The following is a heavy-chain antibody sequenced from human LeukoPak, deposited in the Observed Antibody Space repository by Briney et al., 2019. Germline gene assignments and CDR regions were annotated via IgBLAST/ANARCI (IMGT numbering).Heavy chain of an antibody. CDR2: ISYDGSNK. Sequence: PGGSLRLSCAASGFTFSSYGMHWVRQAPGKGLEWVAVISYDGSNKYYADSVKGRFTISRDNSKNTLYLQMNSLGAEDTAVYYCASGRVDYGDSTDAFDIWGQGTMVTVSS. J-gene: IGHJ3*02. CDR3: ASGRVDYGDSTDAFDI. CDR1: GFTFSSYG. D-gene: IGHD4-17*01. V-gene: IGHV3-30*03.